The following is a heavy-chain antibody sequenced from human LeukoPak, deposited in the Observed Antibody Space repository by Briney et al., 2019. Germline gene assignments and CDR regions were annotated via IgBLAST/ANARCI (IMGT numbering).Heavy chain of an antibody. CDR2: IKDDGSHT. Sequence: GGSLRLSCAASGFTFSSHWMHWVRQAPGKGLVWVSRIKDDGSHTNYADSVRGQFTISRDNAKNTLSLQMNSLRAEDTAVYYCASGSGIITGIDEWGQGTLVTVSS. D-gene: IGHD6-25*01. CDR1: GFTFSSHW. V-gene: IGHV3-74*01. CDR3: ASGSGIITGIDE. J-gene: IGHJ4*02.